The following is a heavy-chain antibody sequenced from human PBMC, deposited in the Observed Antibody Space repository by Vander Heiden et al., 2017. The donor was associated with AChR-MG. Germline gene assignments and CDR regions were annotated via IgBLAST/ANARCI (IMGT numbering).Heavy chain of an antibody. CDR1: GGSLSSYY. V-gene: IGHV4-59*01. CDR3: ARAYSSSSHTYYFDY. CDR2: IYYSGST. Sequence: QVQLQESGPGLVKPSETLSLTCTVSGGSLSSYYWSWIRQPPGKGLEWIGYIYYSGSTNYNPSLKSRVTISVNTSKNQFSLKLSSVTAADTAVYYCARAYSSSSHTYYFDYWGQGTLVTVSS. J-gene: IGHJ4*02. D-gene: IGHD6-13*01.